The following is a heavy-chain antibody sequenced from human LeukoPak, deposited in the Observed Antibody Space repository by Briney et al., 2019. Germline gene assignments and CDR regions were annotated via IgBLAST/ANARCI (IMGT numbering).Heavy chain of an antibody. Sequence: ASVKVSFKASGYTFTVYYMHWVRQAPGQGLEWMGWINPNSGGTNYAQKFQGRVTMTRDTSISTAYMELSRLRSDDTAVYYCARDRYYDILTGPDYWGQGTLVTVSS. V-gene: IGHV1-2*02. CDR1: GYTFTVYY. CDR3: ARDRYYDILTGPDY. J-gene: IGHJ4*02. CDR2: INPNSGGT. D-gene: IGHD3-9*01.